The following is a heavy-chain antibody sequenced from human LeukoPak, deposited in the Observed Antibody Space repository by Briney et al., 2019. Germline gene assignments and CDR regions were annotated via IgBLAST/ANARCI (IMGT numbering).Heavy chain of an antibody. CDR3: AKRKGYCSGGSCFFDY. D-gene: IGHD2-15*01. V-gene: IGHV3-23*01. CDR2: ISGSGGST. J-gene: IGHJ4*02. CDR1: GFTFSSYG. Sequence: PGGTLGLSCAASGFTFSSYGMSWVRQAPGKGLEWVSAISGSGGSTYYADSVKGRFTISRDNSKNTLYLQMNSLRAEDTAVYYCAKRKGYCSGGSCFFDYWGQGTLVTVSS.